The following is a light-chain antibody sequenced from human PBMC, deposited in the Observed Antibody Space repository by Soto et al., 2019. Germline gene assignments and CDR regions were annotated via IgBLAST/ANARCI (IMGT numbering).Light chain of an antibody. Sequence: QTVVTQEPSLTVSPGGTVTLTCGSTTGPVTTGHYPFWFQQRSGQAPRTLIYDTTKKHSWTPARFSGSLLGGKAALTLSGGQPEDEADYYCLLSYTGARPVVFGGGTKLTVL. CDR3: LLSYTGARPVV. CDR1: TGPVTTGHY. J-gene: IGLJ2*01. CDR2: DTT. V-gene: IGLV7-46*01.